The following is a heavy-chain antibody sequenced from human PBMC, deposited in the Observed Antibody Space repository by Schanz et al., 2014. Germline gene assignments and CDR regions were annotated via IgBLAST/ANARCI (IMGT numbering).Heavy chain of an antibody. V-gene: IGHV3-30-3*02. CDR2: MSYDGSIK. CDR3: AKDPTHIDIVLVPTAIDY. CDR1: GFTFSSYA. D-gene: IGHD2-2*01. J-gene: IGHJ4*02. Sequence: QVQLVESGGGVVQPGRSLRLSCAASGFTFSSYAMHWVRQGTGKGLEWVAAMSYDGSIKYYGDSVKGRFTISRDNSKNTLYLHMNTLRSEDTAVYYCAKDPTHIDIVLVPTAIDYWGQGTLVTVPS.